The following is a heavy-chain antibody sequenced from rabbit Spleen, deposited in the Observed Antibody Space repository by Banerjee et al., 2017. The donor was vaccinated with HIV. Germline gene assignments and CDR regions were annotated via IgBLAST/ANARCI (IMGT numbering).Heavy chain of an antibody. J-gene: IGHJ6*01. CDR1: GVSFSSSSY. Sequence: QSLEESGGDLVKPGASLTLTCTASGVSFSSSSYMCWVRQAPGKGLEWIACIDSGSSGFTYFATWAKGRFTCSKSSSTTVTLQVTRLTAADTATYFCASDTGSSFSSYGMDLWGPGTLVTVS. D-gene: IGHD8-1*01. V-gene: IGHV1S40*01. CDR2: IDSGSSGFT. CDR3: ASDTGSSFSSYGMDL.